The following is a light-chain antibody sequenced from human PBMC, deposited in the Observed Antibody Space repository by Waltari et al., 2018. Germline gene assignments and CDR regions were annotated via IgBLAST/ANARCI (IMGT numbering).Light chain of an antibody. CDR3: QQSYNTPRT. V-gene: IGKV4-1*01. CDR1: QSLLYSSNNKNY. Sequence: DIVMTQSPDSLAVSLGERATINCKSSQSLLYSSNNKNYLAWYQQKPGQPPKLLVYWASTRESGVPDRFSGSGSGTDFTLTISSLQPEDFAVYYCQQSYNTPRTFGPGTKVDIK. J-gene: IGKJ3*01. CDR2: WAS.